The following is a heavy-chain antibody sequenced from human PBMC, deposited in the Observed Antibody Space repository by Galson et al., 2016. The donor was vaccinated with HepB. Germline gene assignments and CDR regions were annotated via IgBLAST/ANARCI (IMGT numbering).Heavy chain of an antibody. CDR2: ISGYNGNT. Sequence: SVKVSCKASGYTLSSYGISWVRQAPGQGLEWMGWISGYNGNTDYAQKLQGRVTMTTDTSTTTAYMELRSLRADDTAVYYCAVMAVAGYDYWGQGTLVTVSS. CDR3: AVMAVAGYDY. CDR1: GYTLSSYG. V-gene: IGHV1-18*04. D-gene: IGHD6-19*01. J-gene: IGHJ4*02.